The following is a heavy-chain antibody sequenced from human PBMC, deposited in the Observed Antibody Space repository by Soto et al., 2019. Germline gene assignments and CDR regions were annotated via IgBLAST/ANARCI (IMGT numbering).Heavy chain of an antibody. Sequence: EGQLVESGGGLVKPGGSLRLSCAASGFTVSNAWMTWVRQAPGKGLEWVAHIKSKHHGGTTEYAPAVKDRFTISRDDSANMAYVQMNSLKSDDTAGYYCMTWSTEAAGSDLGDCWVRGSLVTVSS. CDR3: MTWSTEAAGSDLGDC. CDR2: IKSKHHGGTT. V-gene: IGHV3-15*05. CDR1: GFTVSNAW. D-gene: IGHD6-25*01. J-gene: IGHJ4*02.